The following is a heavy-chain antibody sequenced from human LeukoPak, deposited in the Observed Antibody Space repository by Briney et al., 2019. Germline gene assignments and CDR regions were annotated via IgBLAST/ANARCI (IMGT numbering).Heavy chain of an antibody. V-gene: IGHV4-34*01. CDR2: INHSGTN. CDR1: GGSFSGYY. D-gene: IGHD1-7*01. Sequence: SQTLSLTCAVYGGSFSGYYWSWISPPPGKVMEWDGEINHSGTNNYHPTLKSRFTISVDTSKNQFSPKLSSVTAVDTAVYYCARVANCNYLYYYNYYMDVWGKGTTVTVSS. CDR3: ARVANCNYLYYYNYYMDV. J-gene: IGHJ6*03.